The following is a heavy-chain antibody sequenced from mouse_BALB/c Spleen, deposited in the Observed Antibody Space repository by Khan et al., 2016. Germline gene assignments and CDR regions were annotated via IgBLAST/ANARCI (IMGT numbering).Heavy chain of an antibody. D-gene: IGHD1-2*01. CDR2: ISYSGST. J-gene: IGHJ3*01. Sequence: EVQLQESGPGLVKPSQSLSLTCTVTGYSITSDYAWNWIRQFPGNKLEWMGYISYSGSTSYNPSLKSRISITRDTSKNQFFLQLNSVTTEDTAQYYCARSFTATGGFAYWGQGTLVTVSA. V-gene: IGHV3-2*02. CDR1: GYSITSDYA. CDR3: ARSFTATGGFAY.